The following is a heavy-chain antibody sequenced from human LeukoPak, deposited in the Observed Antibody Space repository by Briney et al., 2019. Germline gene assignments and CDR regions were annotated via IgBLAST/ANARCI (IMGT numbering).Heavy chain of an antibody. J-gene: IGHJ4*02. D-gene: IGHD2-21*01. CDR2: IIPIFGTA. Sequence: SVKVSCKASGGTFSSYAISWVRQAPGQGLEWMGGIIPIFGTANYAQKFQGRVTITTDESTSTAYMELSSLRSEDTAVYYCARGARGLWGFDYWGQGTLVTVSS. CDR3: ARGARGLWGFDY. V-gene: IGHV1-69*05. CDR1: GGTFSSYA.